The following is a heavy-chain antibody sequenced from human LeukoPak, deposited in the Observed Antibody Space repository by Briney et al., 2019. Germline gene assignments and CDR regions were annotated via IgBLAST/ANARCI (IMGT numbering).Heavy chain of an antibody. V-gene: IGHV3-48*03. Sequence: PGGSLRLSCAASGFTFSSYEMNWVRQAPGKGLEWVSYISSSGSTVYYADSVKGRFTISRDNAKNSLYLQMNSLRAEDTAVYYCAELGITMIGGVWGKGATVTISS. J-gene: IGHJ6*04. D-gene: IGHD3-10*02. CDR1: GFTFSSYE. CDR2: ISSSGSTV. CDR3: AELGITMIGGV.